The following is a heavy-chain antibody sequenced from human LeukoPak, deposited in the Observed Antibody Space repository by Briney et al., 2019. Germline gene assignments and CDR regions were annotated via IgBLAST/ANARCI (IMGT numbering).Heavy chain of an antibody. CDR2: IYTSGST. V-gene: IGHV4-4*07. D-gene: IGHD2-8*01. CDR3: ARDRDCTNGICYYQFDY. CDR1: GGSISSYY. J-gene: IGHJ4*02. Sequence: SETLSLTCTVSGGSISSYYWNWIRQPAGKGLEWIGRIYTSGSTNYNPSLKSRVTMSVDTSKNQSSLKLSSVTAADTAVYYCARDRDCTNGICYYQFDYWGQGTLVTVSS.